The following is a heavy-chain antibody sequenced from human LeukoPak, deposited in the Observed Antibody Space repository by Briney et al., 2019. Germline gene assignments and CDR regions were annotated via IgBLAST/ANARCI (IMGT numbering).Heavy chain of an antibody. CDR1: GFTFSSYW. CDR3: AREDCSSTSCYRGNDY. D-gene: IGHD2-2*02. Sequence: PGGSLRLSCAASGFTFSSYWMHWVRQAPGKGLVWVSRINSDGSSTSYADSVKGRITISRDNAKNTLYLQMNSLRAEDTAVYYCAREDCSSTSCYRGNDYWGQGTLVTVSS. J-gene: IGHJ4*02. CDR2: INSDGSST. V-gene: IGHV3-74*01.